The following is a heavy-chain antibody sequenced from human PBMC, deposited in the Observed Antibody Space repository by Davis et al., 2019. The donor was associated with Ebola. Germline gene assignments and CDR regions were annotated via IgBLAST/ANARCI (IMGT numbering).Heavy chain of an antibody. V-gene: IGHV1-3*01. CDR3: ARVGDSSGYYLLGY. D-gene: IGHD3-22*01. CDR2: INAGNGNT. J-gene: IGHJ4*02. Sequence: ASVKVSCKASGYTFTSYAMHWVRQAPGQRLEWMGWINAGNGNTKYSQKFQGRVTITRDTSASTAYMELSSLRSEDTAVYYCARVGDSSGYYLLGYWGQGTLVTVSS. CDR1: GYTFTSYA.